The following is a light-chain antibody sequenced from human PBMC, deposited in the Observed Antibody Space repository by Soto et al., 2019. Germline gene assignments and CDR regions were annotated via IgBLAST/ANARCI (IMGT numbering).Light chain of an antibody. J-gene: IGKJ4*01. CDR1: QNIGNK. CDR2: GDY. V-gene: IGKV3D-15*01. CDR3: KQYNDWHLT. Sequence: IVMTQSPGTLSVAPGERATLSCRASQNIGNKVGWYQQKPGQAPRILIYGDYTRPTGIKARFSGSGSGTEFTLTIISMQSEDSAVYYCKQYNDWHLTLGGGNQVDI.